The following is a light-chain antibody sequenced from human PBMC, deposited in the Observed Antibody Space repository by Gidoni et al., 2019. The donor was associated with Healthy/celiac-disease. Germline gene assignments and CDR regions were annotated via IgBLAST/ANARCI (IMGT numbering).Light chain of an antibody. Sequence: DIVMTHSPDYLAVSLGERATINCKSSQSVLYSSNNKNYLAWYQQKPGQPPKLLIYWASTRESGVPDRFSGSGSGTDFTLTISSLQAEDVAVYYCQQYYSTPWTFGQGTKVEIK. CDR2: WAS. J-gene: IGKJ1*01. CDR3: QQYYSTPWT. V-gene: IGKV4-1*01. CDR1: QSVLYSSNNKNY.